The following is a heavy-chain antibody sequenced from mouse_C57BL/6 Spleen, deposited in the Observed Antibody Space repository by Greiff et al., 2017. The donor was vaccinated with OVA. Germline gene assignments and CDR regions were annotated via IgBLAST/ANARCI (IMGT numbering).Heavy chain of an antibody. Sequence: EVKLVESGGGLVQPGGSLSLSCAASGFTFTDYYMSWVRQPPGKALEWLGFIRNKANGYTTEYSASVKGRFTNSRDNSQSILYLQMNALGAEDSASYYCARYGWGGGDYWGQGTSVTVSS. CDR2: IRNKANGYTT. D-gene: IGHD3-3*01. CDR3: ARYGWGGGDY. J-gene: IGHJ4*01. CDR1: GFTFTDYY. V-gene: IGHV7-3*01.